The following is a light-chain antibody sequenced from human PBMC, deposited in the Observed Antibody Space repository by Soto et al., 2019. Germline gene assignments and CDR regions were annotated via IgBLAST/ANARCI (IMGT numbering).Light chain of an antibody. CDR3: ATWDDSLSGVV. Sequence: QSVLTQPPSASGTPGQRVTISCSGSSSNIGSNYVYWYQQLPGTAPKLLIHRNDQRPSGIPDRFSGSKSGTSASLAISGLRSEDEADYCCATWDDSLSGVVFGGGTKVTVL. CDR2: RND. CDR1: SSNIGSNY. J-gene: IGLJ3*02. V-gene: IGLV1-47*01.